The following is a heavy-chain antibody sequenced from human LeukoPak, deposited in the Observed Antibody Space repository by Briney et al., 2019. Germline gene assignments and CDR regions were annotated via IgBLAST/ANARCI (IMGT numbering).Heavy chain of an antibody. J-gene: IGHJ4*02. CDR3: ARGAAVRAVAGTNPYYFDY. CDR1: GFTFSSYS. D-gene: IGHD6-19*01. V-gene: IGHV4-34*01. CDR2: INHSGST. Sequence: GSLRLSCAASGFTFSSYSMNWVRQPPGKGLEWIGEINHSGSTNYNPSLKSRVTVSVDTSKNQFSLKLSSVTAADTAGYYCARGAAVRAVAGTNPYYFDYWGQGTLVTVSS.